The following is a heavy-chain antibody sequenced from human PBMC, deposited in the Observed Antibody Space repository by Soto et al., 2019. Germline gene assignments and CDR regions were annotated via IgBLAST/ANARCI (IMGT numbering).Heavy chain of an antibody. V-gene: IGHV3-23*01. CDR3: AKDSCTNRVCYWDF. Sequence: GGSLRLSCAASGFTFRSYAMSWVRQAPGKGLEWVSSISVSGGATYYADSVKGRFTISSDNSKSTLYLQMNSLRAEDTAIYYCAKDSCTNRVCYWDFWGQGTLVTVSS. D-gene: IGHD2-8*01. CDR1: GFTFRSYA. J-gene: IGHJ4*02. CDR2: ISVSGGAT.